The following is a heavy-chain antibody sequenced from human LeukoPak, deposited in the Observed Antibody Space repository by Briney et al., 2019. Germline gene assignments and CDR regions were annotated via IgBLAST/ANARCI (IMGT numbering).Heavy chain of an antibody. Sequence: SETLSLTCAVYGGSFSGYYWSWIRHPPGKGLEWIGEINHSGSTNYNPSSKSRVTISVDTSKNQFSLKLSCVTAADTAVYYCARLRAVTRSSSWLQVRRRFDYWGQGTLVTVSS. CDR3: ARLRAVTRSSSWLQVRRRFDY. CDR2: INHSGST. V-gene: IGHV4-34*01. J-gene: IGHJ4*02. D-gene: IGHD6-13*01. CDR1: GGSFSGYY.